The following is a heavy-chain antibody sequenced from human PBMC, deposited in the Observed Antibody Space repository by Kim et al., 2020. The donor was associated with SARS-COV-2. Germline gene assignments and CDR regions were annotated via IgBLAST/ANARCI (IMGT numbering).Heavy chain of an antibody. J-gene: IGHJ6*02. CDR3: AAFGEDGMDV. D-gene: IGHD3-10*01. Sequence: YEAPVKGRLPIPRENAKTALYLQMNSLRAEDTAVYYCAAFGEDGMDVWGQGTTVTVSS. V-gene: IGHV3-48*01.